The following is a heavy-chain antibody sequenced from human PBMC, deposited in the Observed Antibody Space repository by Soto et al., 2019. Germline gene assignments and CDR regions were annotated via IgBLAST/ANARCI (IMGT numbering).Heavy chain of an antibody. V-gene: IGHV4-59*01. CDR1: AGSISSYY. J-gene: IGHJ4*02. CDR3: ARSDGRY. CDR2: IYYSGST. Sequence: SETLSLTCTVSAGSISSYYWSWIRQPPGKGLEWIGYIYYSGSTNYNPSLKSRVTISVDTSKNQFSLKLSSVTAADTAVYYCARSDGRYWGQGTLVTVS.